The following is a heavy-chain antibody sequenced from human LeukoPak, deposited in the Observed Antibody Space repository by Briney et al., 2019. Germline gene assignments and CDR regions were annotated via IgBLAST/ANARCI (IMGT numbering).Heavy chain of an antibody. CDR1: GFTFSSYA. CDR3: AKGSSSSRPYYFDY. V-gene: IGHV3-23*01. CDR2: ISDSGGDT. J-gene: IGHJ4*02. Sequence: GGSLTLSCAASGFTFSSYAMSWVRQAPGQGLDWISAISDSGGDTYHADSAMGRFTISRDNSKNTLYLQMDSLRVEDTAVYYCAKGSSSSRPYYFDYWGQGTLVTVS. D-gene: IGHD6-6*01.